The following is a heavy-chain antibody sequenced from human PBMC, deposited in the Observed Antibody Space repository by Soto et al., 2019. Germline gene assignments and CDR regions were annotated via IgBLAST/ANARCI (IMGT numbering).Heavy chain of an antibody. V-gene: IGHV1-69*02. D-gene: IGHD6-13*01. Sequence: QVQLVQSGAEVKKPGSSVKVSCKASGGTFSSYTISWVRQAPGQGLEWMGRIIPILGIANYAQKFQGRVTIPGENSPSPPYRGLSGLRSEDTAVYYCAKNAAGTDYYGMDVWGQGPTVTVSS. CDR1: GGTFSSYT. J-gene: IGHJ6*02. CDR2: IIPILGIA. CDR3: AKNAAGTDYYGMDV.